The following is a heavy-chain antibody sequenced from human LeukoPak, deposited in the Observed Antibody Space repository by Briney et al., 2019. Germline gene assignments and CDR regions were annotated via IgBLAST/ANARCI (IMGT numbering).Heavy chain of an antibody. V-gene: IGHV3-9*03. Sequence: PGGSLRLSCVTSGFIFDDYAMHWVRQAPGKGLEWVSGISWNSNTIGYADSVKGRFTISRDNAKDSLYLEMNNLRPDDMGFYYCAKATSFVTTFGYFDNWGQGTLVTVSS. CDR2: ISWNSNTI. D-gene: IGHD2/OR15-2a*01. CDR3: AKATSFVTTFGYFDN. CDR1: GFIFDDYA. J-gene: IGHJ4*02.